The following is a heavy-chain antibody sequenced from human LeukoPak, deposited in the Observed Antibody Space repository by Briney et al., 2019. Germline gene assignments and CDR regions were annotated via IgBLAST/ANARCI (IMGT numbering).Heavy chain of an antibody. CDR2: IRYDGSKT. CDR3: ASRAGHYGSGSYYLYYFDY. D-gene: IGHD3-10*01. V-gene: IGHV3-30*02. CDR1: GFTFSTYG. J-gene: IGHJ4*02. Sequence: GGSLRLSCAASGFTFSTYGMHWVSQAPGKGLEWVAVIRYDGSKTYYADSMRGRFTISRDNSKNTLYLEVNSLRAEDTAVYYCASRAGHYGSGSYYLYYFDYWGQGALVTVSS.